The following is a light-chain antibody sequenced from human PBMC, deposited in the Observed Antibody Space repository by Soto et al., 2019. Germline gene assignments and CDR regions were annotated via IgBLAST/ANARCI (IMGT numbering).Light chain of an antibody. Sequence: QSVLTQPPSVSGAPGQRVTISCTGSSSNIGAGYDVHWYQQLPGTVPKLLIYDNSNRPSGVPDRFSGSKSGTSAYLAITGLQAEDAADYYCQYFDVSLSGGDWVFGGGTKLTVL. J-gene: IGLJ3*02. CDR2: DNS. V-gene: IGLV1-40*01. CDR3: QYFDVSLSGGDWV. CDR1: SSNIGAGYD.